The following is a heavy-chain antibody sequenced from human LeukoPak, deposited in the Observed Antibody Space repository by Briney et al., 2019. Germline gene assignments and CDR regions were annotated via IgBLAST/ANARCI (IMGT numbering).Heavy chain of an antibody. Sequence: PGGSLRLSCAASGFTFSSYWMSWVRQAPGKGLEWVANIKQDGSEKYYVDSVKGRFTISRDNAKNSLYLQMNSLRAEDTAVYYCAREEDYFDSSGYYLSAFDIWGQGTMVTVSS. V-gene: IGHV3-7*01. D-gene: IGHD3-22*01. CDR1: GFTFSSYW. CDR2: IKQDGSEK. J-gene: IGHJ3*02. CDR3: AREEDYFDSSGYYLSAFDI.